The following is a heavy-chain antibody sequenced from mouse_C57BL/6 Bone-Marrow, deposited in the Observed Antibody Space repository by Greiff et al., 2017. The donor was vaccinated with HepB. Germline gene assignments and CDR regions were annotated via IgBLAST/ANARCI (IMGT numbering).Heavy chain of an antibody. CDR3: GINWGYYYAKDY. CDR1: GFTFSSYA. J-gene: IGHJ4*01. Sequence: EVKLVESGGGLVKPGGSLKLSCAASGFTFSSYAMSWVRQTPEKRLEWVATISDGGSYTYYPDNVKGRFTISRDNAKNNLYLQMSHLKSEDTAMYYCGINWGYYYAKDYWGQGTSATVSS. V-gene: IGHV5-4*03. CDR2: ISDGGSYT. D-gene: IGHD4-1*01.